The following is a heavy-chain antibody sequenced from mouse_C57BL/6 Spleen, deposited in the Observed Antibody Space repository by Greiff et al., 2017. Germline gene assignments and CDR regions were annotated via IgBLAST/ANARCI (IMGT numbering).Heavy chain of an antibody. CDR1: GYTFTSYW. CDR2: IDPSSGGT. CDR3: ARHGSSYGAMDY. J-gene: IGHJ4*01. V-gene: IGHV1-72*01. Sequence: QVQLKQPGAELVKPGASVKLSCKASGYTFTSYWMHWVQQRPGRGLEWIGRIDPSSGGTKYNEKFKSKATLTVDKPSSTAYMQLSSLTSENSAGYYCARHGSSYGAMDYWGQGTSVTVSS. D-gene: IGHD1-1*01.